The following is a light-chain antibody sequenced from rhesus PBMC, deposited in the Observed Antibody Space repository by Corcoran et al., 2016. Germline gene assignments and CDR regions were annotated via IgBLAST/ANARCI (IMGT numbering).Light chain of an antibody. V-gene: IGKV3-35*01. Sequence: EIVLTQSPTSMAVSQGDRVTISCTASSSVSTSNLHWYPQKPGFPQRLLVFRTSSLASGVPAMVSVSGSGTSYTLTIRSMEAEDAAHYYCQQGSSIPWTFGQGTKVEI. CDR3: QQGSSIPWT. J-gene: IGKJ1*01. CDR2: RTS. CDR1: SSVSTSN.